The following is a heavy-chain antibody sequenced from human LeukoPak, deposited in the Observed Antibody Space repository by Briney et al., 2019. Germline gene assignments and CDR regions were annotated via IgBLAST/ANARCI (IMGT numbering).Heavy chain of an antibody. V-gene: IGHV4-38-2*02. D-gene: IGHD2-15*01. Sequence: KTSETLSLTCTVSGYSISSGYYWGWIRQPPGKGLEWIGSISHSGSTYYNPSLKSRVTISVDTSKNQFSLKLSSVTAADTAVYYCARQENSWRALDYWGQGTLVTVSS. CDR3: ARQENSWRALDY. CDR1: GYSISSGYY. CDR2: ISHSGST. J-gene: IGHJ4*02.